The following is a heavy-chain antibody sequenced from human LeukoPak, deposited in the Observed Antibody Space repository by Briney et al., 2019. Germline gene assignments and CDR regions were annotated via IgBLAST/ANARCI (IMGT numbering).Heavy chain of an antibody. D-gene: IGHD3-3*01. CDR3: ASAYASYDFWSGYENFDF. CDR1: GIRFTTHW. Sequence: GGSLRLSCAASGIRFTTHWMNWVRQAPGKGLDWVASIRQDGGEKKYVDSVKGRFTISRDLAQNSLFLQMNSLRAEDTAVYYCASAYASYDFWSGYENFDFWGQGTLVTVSS. J-gene: IGHJ4*02. CDR2: IRQDGGEK. V-gene: IGHV3-7*01.